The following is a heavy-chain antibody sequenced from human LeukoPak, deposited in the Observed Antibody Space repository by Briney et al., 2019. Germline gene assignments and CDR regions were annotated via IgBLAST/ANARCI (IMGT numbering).Heavy chain of an antibody. CDR2: IYHSGST. CDR3: ARGPTYCSGGSCYGGPEL. D-gene: IGHD2-15*01. V-gene: IGHV4-30-2*01. J-gene: IGHJ4*02. CDR1: GGSISSGGYS. Sequence: SETLSLTCAVSGGSISSGGYSWSWIRQPPGKGLEWIGYIYHSGSTYYNPSLKSRVTISVDRSKNQFSLKLSSVTAADTAVYYCARGPTYCSGGSCYGGPELWGQGTLVTVSS.